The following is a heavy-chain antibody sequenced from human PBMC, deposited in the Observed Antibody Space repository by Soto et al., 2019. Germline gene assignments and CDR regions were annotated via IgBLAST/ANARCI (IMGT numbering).Heavy chain of an antibody. Sequence: QVQLVQSGAEVKKPEASVKVSCKASGYTFTSYGISWVRQAPGQGLEWMGWISAYNGNTNYAQKLQGRVTMTTDTXTXTXXMALRSLRSDDTAVYYCARDYDAYVWGSYPSWFDPWGQGTLVTVSS. CDR2: ISAYNGNT. J-gene: IGHJ5*02. CDR1: GYTFTSYG. D-gene: IGHD3-16*01. CDR3: ARDYDAYVWGSYPSWFDP. V-gene: IGHV1-18*01.